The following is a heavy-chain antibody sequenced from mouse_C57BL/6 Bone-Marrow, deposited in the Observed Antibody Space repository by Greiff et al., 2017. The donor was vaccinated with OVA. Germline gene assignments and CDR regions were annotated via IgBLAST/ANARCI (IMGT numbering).Heavy chain of an antibody. J-gene: IGHJ4*01. CDR3: ARHEAGTKYYYAMDY. D-gene: IGHD4-1*01. Sequence: EVQLVESGGGLVQPGGSLKLSCAASGFTFSDYGMAWVRQAPRKGPEWVAFISNLAYSIYYADTVTGRFTISRENAKNTLYLEMSSLRSEDTAMYYCARHEAGTKYYYAMDYWGQGTSVTVSS. CDR2: ISNLAYSI. CDR1: GFTFSDYG. V-gene: IGHV5-15*01.